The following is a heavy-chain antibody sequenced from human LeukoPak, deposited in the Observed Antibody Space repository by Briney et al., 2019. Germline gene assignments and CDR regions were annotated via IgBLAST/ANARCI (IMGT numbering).Heavy chain of an antibody. CDR1: GYTFTSYD. CDR3: ARAPAKRVLRYFDWENLRFVDV. V-gene: IGHV1-8*01. J-gene: IGHJ6*02. Sequence: ASVTVSCKASGYTFTSYDINWVRQAPGQGLEWMGWMNPNSGNTGYAQKFQGRVTMTRNTSISTAYMELSSLRSEDTAVYYCARAPAKRVLRYFDWENLRFVDVWGQGTTVTVSS. D-gene: IGHD3-9*01. CDR2: MNPNSGNT.